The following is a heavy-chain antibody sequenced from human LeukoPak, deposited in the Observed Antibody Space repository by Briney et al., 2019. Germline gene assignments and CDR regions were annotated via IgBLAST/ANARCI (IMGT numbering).Heavy chain of an antibody. D-gene: IGHD3-22*01. CDR1: GFTFSSYA. CDR3: ARGMSATSGYLELEY. CDR2: TSGSGGNT. Sequence: GGSLRLSCAASGFTFSSYAMSWVRQSPGKGLEWVSATSGSGGNTYSADSVKGRCTISRDNSKKTLFLHMNSLRAEDTAVYYCARGMSATSGYLELEYWGQGALVTVS. V-gene: IGHV3-23*01. J-gene: IGHJ4*02.